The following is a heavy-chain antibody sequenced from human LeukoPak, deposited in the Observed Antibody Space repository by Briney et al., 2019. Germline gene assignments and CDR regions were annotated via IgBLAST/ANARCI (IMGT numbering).Heavy chain of an antibody. CDR1: GYTFTSYY. Sequence: ASVKVSCKASGYTFTSYYMHWVRQAPGQGLEWMGIINPSGGSTSYAQKFQGRVTMTRDMSTSTVYMELSSLRSEDTAVYYCASSQAGRGNFDYWGQGTLVTVSS. CDR2: INPSGGST. D-gene: IGHD1-26*01. V-gene: IGHV1-46*01. J-gene: IGHJ4*02. CDR3: ASSQAGRGNFDY.